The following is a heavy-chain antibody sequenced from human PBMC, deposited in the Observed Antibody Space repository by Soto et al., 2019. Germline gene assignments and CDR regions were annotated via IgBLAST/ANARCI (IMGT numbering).Heavy chain of an antibody. CDR2: ISSSSSTI. CDR1: GFTFSSYS. CDR3: ARDLPVRYYYGSGAEYFQH. D-gene: IGHD3-10*01. J-gene: IGHJ1*01. V-gene: IGHV3-48*02. Sequence: GGSLRLSCAASGFTFSSYSMNWVRQAPGKGLEWVSYISSSSSTIYYADSVKGRFTISRDNAKNSLYLQMNSLRDEDTAVYYCARDLPVRYYYGSGAEYFQHWGQGTLVTVSS.